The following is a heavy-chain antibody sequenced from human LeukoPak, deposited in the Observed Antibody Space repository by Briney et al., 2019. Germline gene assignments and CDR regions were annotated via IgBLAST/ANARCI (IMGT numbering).Heavy chain of an antibody. Sequence: GGSLRLSCEASGFTFRTYGMTWVRQAPGKGLEWVSGITGSSTWTYYADSVKGRFTISRDNSKNSLHLQMDSLRAEDTAIYYCARELVSLGTGYFDLWGRGTLVTVSS. CDR2: ITGSSTWT. J-gene: IGHJ2*01. CDR1: GFTFRTYG. CDR3: ARELVSLGTGYFDL. V-gene: IGHV3-23*01. D-gene: IGHD7-27*01.